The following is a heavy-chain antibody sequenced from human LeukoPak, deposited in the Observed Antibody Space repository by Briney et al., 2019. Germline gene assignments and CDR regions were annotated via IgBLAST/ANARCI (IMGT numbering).Heavy chain of an antibody. CDR3: ARGETQCMDY. V-gene: IGHV1-8*03. J-gene: IGHJ4*02. CDR2: VTPRSGHA. Sequence: ASVKVSCKTSGYTFTGYYMHWVRQAPGQGLEWMGWVTPRSGHAGYAQKFQGRVIITRDTSLATAYLELNILTSEDTAVYYCARGETQCMDYWGQGTLVTVSS. CDR1: GYTFTGYY. D-gene: IGHD2-8*01.